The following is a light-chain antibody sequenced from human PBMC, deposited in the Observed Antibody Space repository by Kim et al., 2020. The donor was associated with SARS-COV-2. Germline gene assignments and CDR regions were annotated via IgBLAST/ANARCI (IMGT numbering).Light chain of an antibody. CDR2: DIS. J-gene: IGLJ1*01. Sequence: QSVLTQPPSASGSPGQSVTISCTGTRSDVGAYNAFSWQQQHPGKAPKLIIYDISKPSGVPDRFSGSKSGNTASLTISGLQAEDEADYYCYAFAGSDSYLFGAGTKVTVL. CDR3: YAFAGSDSYL. V-gene: IGLV2-8*01. CDR1: RSDVGAYNA.